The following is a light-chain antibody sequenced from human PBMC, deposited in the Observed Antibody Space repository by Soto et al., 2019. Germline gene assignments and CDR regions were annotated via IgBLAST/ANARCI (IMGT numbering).Light chain of an antibody. CDR2: AAS. Sequence: QVYQFASSVPASEGDSVPITERESQSISSYLNWYQQKPGKAPKLLIYAASTLQSGVPSRFSGSGSGTDFALTISSLQPEDFATYYCQQSYSAPPITFGQGTRLEIK. CDR1: QSISSY. J-gene: IGKJ5*01. V-gene: IGKV1-39*01. CDR3: QQSYSAPPIT.